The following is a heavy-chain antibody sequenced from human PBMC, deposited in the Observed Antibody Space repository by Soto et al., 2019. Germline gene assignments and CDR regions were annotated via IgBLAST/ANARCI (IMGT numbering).Heavy chain of an antibody. CDR2: ISYRGNT. CDR3: ARRNTMTSVTTFDS. CDR1: GGSISSSNSY. D-gene: IGHD3-3*01. V-gene: IGHV4-39*01. Sequence: QLQLQESGPGLVKPSETLSLTCTVSGGSISSSNSYWAWIRQPPGKGLEWVGSISYRGNTYYNPSLKSRVTIAVDTSKNQFSLKPTSVTAADTAVYFCARRNTMTSVTTFDSWGHGTMVTVSS. J-gene: IGHJ3*02.